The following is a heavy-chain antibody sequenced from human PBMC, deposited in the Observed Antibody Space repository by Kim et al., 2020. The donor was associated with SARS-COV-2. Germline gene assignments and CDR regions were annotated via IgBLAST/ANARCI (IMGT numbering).Heavy chain of an antibody. CDR3: ARSPIPRITMIVVVITLFDY. D-gene: IGHD3-22*01. V-gene: IGHV1-46*01. CDR1: GYTFTSYY. CDR2: INPSGGST. Sequence: ASVKVSCKASGYTFTSYYMHWVRQAPGQGLEWMGIINPSGGSTSYAQKFQGRVTMTRDTSTSTVYMELSSLRSEDTAVYYCARSPIPRITMIVVVITLFDYWGQGTLVTVSS. J-gene: IGHJ4*02.